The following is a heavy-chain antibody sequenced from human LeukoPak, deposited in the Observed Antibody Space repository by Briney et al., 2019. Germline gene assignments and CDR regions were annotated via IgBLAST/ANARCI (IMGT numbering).Heavy chain of an antibody. CDR3: ARVPDCGGLYRGHYFDY. D-gene: IGHD4-23*01. V-gene: IGHV3-48*03. Sequence: GGSLRLSCAASGFTFSSYEMNWVRQAPGKGLEWISYISSIGSTIYYADSVKGRFTISRDNAKNSLYLQMNSLRAEDTAVYYCARVPDCGGLYRGHYFDYWGQGTLVTVSS. CDR2: ISSIGSTI. J-gene: IGHJ4*02. CDR1: GFTFSSYE.